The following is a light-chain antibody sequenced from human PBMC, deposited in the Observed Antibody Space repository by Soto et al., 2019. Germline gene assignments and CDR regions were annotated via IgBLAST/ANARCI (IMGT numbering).Light chain of an antibody. CDR1: SSDVGSYNL. CDR2: EGS. CDR3: CSYAGSRTFVV. V-gene: IGLV2-23*01. J-gene: IGLJ2*01. Sequence: QSVLTQPASVSGSPGQSITISCTGNSSDVGSYNLVSWYQQHPGKAPKLMIYEGSKRPSGVSNRFSGSKSGNTASLTISGLQAEDEADYYCCSYAGSRTFVVFGGGTQLTVL.